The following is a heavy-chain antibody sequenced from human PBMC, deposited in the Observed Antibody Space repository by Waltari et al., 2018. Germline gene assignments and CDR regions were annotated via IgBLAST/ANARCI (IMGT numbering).Heavy chain of an antibody. Sequence: QVQLVQSGAEVKKPGASVKVSCKASGYTFTSYYMHWGRQAPGQGLEWMGIINPMGVSKSYAQKFQGRVTMTRYTSTSTVYMELSSLRSEDTAVYYCATKAGTDAFDIWGQGTMVTVSS. V-gene: IGHV1-46*01. CDR3: ATKAGTDAFDI. CDR2: INPMGVSK. CDR1: GYTFTSYY. J-gene: IGHJ3*02. D-gene: IGHD6-19*01.